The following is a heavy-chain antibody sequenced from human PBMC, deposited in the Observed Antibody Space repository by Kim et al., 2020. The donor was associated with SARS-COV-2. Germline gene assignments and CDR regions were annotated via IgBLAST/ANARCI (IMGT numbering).Heavy chain of an antibody. Sequence: SETLSLTCAVYGGSFSGYYWSWIRQPPGKGLEWIGEINPSGSTNYNPSLKSRVTISVDTSKNQFSLRLSSVTAADTAVYYCASRVYYDILTGYCFDYWGQGTLVTVSS. D-gene: IGHD3-9*01. CDR2: INPSGST. J-gene: IGHJ4*02. V-gene: IGHV4-34*01. CDR1: GGSFSGYY. CDR3: ASRVYYDILTGYCFDY.